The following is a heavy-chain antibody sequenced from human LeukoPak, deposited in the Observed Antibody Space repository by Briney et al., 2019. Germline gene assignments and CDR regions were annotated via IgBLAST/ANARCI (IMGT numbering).Heavy chain of an antibody. CDR2: IYYSGST. Sequence: SETLSLTCTVSGGSISSGGYYWSWILQHPGKGLEWIGYIYYSGSTYYNPSLKSRVTISVDTSKNQFSLKLSSVTAADTAVYYCARVGFRITIFGVVRVSNWFDPWGQGTLVTVSS. J-gene: IGHJ5*02. CDR3: ARVGFRITIFGVVRVSNWFDP. V-gene: IGHV4-31*03. CDR1: GGSISSGGYY. D-gene: IGHD3-3*01.